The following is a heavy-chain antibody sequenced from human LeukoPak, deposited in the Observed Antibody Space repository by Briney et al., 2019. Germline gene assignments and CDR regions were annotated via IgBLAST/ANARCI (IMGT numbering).Heavy chain of an antibody. Sequence: PSETLSLTCAVYGGSFSGYYWSWIRQPPGQGLEWIGRIYTSGSTNYNPSLKSRVTISVDTSNNQFSLKLSSVTAADTAVYYCARSVGAALIMDYSYYMDVWGKGTTVTVSS. D-gene: IGHD6-6*01. CDR1: GGSFSGYY. CDR3: ARSVGAALIMDYSYYMDV. CDR2: IYTSGST. J-gene: IGHJ6*03. V-gene: IGHV4-59*10.